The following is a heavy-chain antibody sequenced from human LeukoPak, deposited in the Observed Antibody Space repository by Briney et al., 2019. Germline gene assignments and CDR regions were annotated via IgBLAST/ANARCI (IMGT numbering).Heavy chain of an antibody. V-gene: IGHV1-46*03. CDR1: GYTFTSYY. D-gene: IGHD2-2*01. CDR3: ARGAYQLLPSH. Sequence: ASVKLSCKASGYTFTSYYMHWVRQAPGHGLEWMGIINPSGGSTSYAQKCQGRVTMTRDTSTSTVYMEPRSLRTEATAVYYCARGAYQLLPSHWGQGTLVTVSS. J-gene: IGHJ1*01. CDR2: INPSGGST.